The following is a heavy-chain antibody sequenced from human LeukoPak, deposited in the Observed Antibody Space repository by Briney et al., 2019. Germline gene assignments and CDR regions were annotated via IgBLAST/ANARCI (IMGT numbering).Heavy chain of an antibody. Sequence: ASVKVSCKASGYTFTSYGISWVRQAPGQGLEWMGWISAYNGNTNYARKLQGRVTMTTDTSTSTAYMELRSLRSDDTAVYYCARDGHKYSSSSTIGFDPWGQRTLVTVSS. D-gene: IGHD3-9*01. CDR3: ARDGHKYSSSSTIGFDP. J-gene: IGHJ5*02. V-gene: IGHV1-18*01. CDR2: ISAYNGNT. CDR1: GYTFTSYG.